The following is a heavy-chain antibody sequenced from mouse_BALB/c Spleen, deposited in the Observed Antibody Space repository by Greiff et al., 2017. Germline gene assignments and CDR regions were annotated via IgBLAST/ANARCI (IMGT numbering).Heavy chain of an antibody. J-gene: IGHJ4*01. D-gene: IGHD2-1*01. V-gene: IGHV5-17*02. CDR1: GFTFSSFG. CDR3: ARSPIYYGNRYYAMDY. Sequence: EVKLMESGGGLVQPGGSRKLSCAASGFTFSSFGMHWVRQAPEKGLEWVAYISSGSSTIYYADTVKGRFTISRDNPKNTLFLQMTSLRSEDTAMYYCARSPIYYGNRYYAMDYWGQGTSVTVSS. CDR2: ISSGSSTI.